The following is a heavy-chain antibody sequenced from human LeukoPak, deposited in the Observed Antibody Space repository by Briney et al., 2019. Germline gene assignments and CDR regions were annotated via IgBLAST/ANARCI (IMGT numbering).Heavy chain of an antibody. D-gene: IGHD3-10*01. CDR1: GFSVSRAW. J-gene: IGHJ3*02. CDR3: TRVQGGAYNTFDI. CDR2: IKTKRDGGTI. Sequence: PGGSLRLSCAASGFSVSRAWLSWVRQAPGKGLEWVGRIKTKRDGGTIDYAAPVKGRFTISGDESKDTVYLEMNELKTEDTAVYYCTRVQGGAYNTFDIWGQGTVVTVSS. V-gene: IGHV3-15*01.